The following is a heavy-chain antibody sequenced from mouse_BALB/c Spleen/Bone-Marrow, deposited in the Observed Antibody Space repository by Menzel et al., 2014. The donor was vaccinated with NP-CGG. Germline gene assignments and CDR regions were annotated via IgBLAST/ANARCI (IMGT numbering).Heavy chain of an antibody. Sequence: VQLQQSGPGLVKPSQSLSLTCTVTGHSISSDYAWNWIRQFPGNKLEWMGYMSSSGSTSYRPSLKSRISITRDTSKNQFFLQLNSVTAEDTGTYYCARDYYGSSYFDYWGQGTTLTVSS. CDR3: ARDYYGSSYFDY. V-gene: IGHV3-2*02. CDR2: MSSSGST. J-gene: IGHJ2*01. D-gene: IGHD1-1*01. CDR1: GHSISSDYA.